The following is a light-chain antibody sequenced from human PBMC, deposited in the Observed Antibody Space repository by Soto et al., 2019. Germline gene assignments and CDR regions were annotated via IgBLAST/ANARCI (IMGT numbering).Light chain of an antibody. CDR2: DVS. J-gene: IGLJ1*01. CDR1: SSDVGGYDY. V-gene: IGLV2-14*01. Sequence: QSALTQPASVSGSPGQSITISCTGTSSDVGGYDYVAWYQQRPGKAPKLMIYDVSTRPSGVSLRFSGSESGNTASLAISGLQAEDEADYYCSSYTSIRILVFGNGTKLTVL. CDR3: SSYTSIRILV.